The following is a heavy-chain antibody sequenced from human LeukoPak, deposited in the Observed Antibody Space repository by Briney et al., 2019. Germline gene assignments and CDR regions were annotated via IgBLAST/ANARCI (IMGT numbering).Heavy chain of an antibody. CDR3: ARDYGGNSGDFDY. CDR1: GFTFSSYG. J-gene: IGHJ4*02. Sequence: PGGSLRLSCAASGFTFSSYGMHWVRQAPGKGLEWVAVIWYDGSNKYYADSVKGRFTISRDNSKNTLYLQMNSLRAEDTAVYYCARDYGGNSGDFDYWGQGTLVTVSS. D-gene: IGHD4-23*01. V-gene: IGHV3-33*01. CDR2: IWYDGSNK.